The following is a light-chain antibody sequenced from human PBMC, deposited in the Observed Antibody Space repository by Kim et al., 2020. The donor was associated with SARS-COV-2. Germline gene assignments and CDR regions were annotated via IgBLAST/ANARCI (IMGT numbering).Light chain of an antibody. V-gene: IGKV1-5*03. CDR2: RAS. CDR3: QQYNSYST. Sequence: SASVGDRVTITCRASQSIGTWLAWYQQKPGKAPKVLIYRASTLESVVPSRFSGSGSGTDFTLTISGLQPDDFASYYCQQYNSYSTFGQGTKVDIK. CDR1: QSIGTW. J-gene: IGKJ1*01.